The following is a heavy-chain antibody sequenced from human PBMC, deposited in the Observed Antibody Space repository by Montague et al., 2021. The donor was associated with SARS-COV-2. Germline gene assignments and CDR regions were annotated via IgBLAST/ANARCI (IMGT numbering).Heavy chain of an antibody. V-gene: IGHV3-30*18. Sequence: SLRLSCAASGLLFHVYGFHWVRQAPGKGLEWVAAISSDGTHTYYADSMKGRFTISRDNSGDTLFLQMTSLRAEDTALYYCAKDSASVFGSEAFYLDFWGQGALVTVSS. D-gene: IGHD3-10*01. CDR2: ISSDGTHT. CDR1: GLLFHVYG. CDR3: AKDSASVFGSEAFYLDF. J-gene: IGHJ4*02.